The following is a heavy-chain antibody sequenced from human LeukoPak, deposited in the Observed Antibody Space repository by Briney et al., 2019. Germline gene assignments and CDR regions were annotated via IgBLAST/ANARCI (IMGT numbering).Heavy chain of an antibody. CDR1: GFTFSSYA. CDR2: ISYDGSNK. CDR3: ASGYCSSTSCYPYYFDY. J-gene: IGHJ4*02. Sequence: GGSLRLSCAASGFTFSSYAMHWVRQAPGKGLEWVAVISYDGSNKYYADSVKGRFTISRDNSKNTLYLQMNSLRAEDTAVYYCASGYCSSTSCYPYYFDYWGQGTLVTVSS. D-gene: IGHD2-2*01. V-gene: IGHV3-30*04.